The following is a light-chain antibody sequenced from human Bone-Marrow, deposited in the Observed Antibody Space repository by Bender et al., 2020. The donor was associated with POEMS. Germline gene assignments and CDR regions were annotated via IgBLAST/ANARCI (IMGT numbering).Light chain of an antibody. CDR1: SSNIGAGYD. J-gene: IGLJ1*01. Sequence: QSVLTQPPSVSGAPGQRVTISCTGSSSNIGAGYDVHWYQQLPGTAPKLLIYGNDNRPTGVPDRFSGSRSGTSASLAITGLQADDESDYYCRSYTSSDTLVFGTGTKVTVL. CDR3: RSYTSSDTLV. CDR2: GND. V-gene: IGLV1-40*01.